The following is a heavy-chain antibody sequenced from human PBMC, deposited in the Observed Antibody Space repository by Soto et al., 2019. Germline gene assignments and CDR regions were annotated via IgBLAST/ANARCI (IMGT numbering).Heavy chain of an antibody. Sequence: HVQLVQSGAEVKKPGSSVQVSCKASGGTFSRYTISWVRQAPGPGLEWMGRIIPILGRANYAQKFQGRVTITADKSTSTAYMELSRLRSDDTAVYYCAVKMATVNSYFDYWVQGAMVTVSS. V-gene: IGHV1-69*02. CDR1: GGTFSRYT. CDR2: IIPILGRA. J-gene: IGHJ4*02. D-gene: IGHD4-17*01. CDR3: AVKMATVNSYFDY.